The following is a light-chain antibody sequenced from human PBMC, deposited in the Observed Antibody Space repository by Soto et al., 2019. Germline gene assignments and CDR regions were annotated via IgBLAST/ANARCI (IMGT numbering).Light chain of an antibody. V-gene: IGKV3-20*01. CDR3: QQYGSSPPWT. CDR1: QSVSSKY. Sequence: EIVLTQSPGTLSLSPGERATLSCRASQSVSSKYLAWYQQKPGQAPRLLIYDASSRATGIPDRFSGSGSGTDFTLTISRLEPEDFAVYSCQQYGSSPPWTFGQGTKVDIK. CDR2: DAS. J-gene: IGKJ1*01.